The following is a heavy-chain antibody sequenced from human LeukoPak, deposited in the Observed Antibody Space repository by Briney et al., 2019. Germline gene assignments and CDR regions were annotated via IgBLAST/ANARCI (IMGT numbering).Heavy chain of an antibody. CDR2: INHSGST. CDR3: VRAPTVKPYYYYYGMDV. V-gene: IGHV4-34*01. CDR1: GGSFSGYY. J-gene: IGHJ6*02. Sequence: SETLSLTCAVYGGSFSGYYWSWIRQPPGKGLEWIGEINHSGSTNYNPSLKSRVTISVDTSKNQFSLKLSSVTAADTAVYYCVRAPTVKPYYYYYGMDVWGQGTTVTVSS. D-gene: IGHD4-17*01.